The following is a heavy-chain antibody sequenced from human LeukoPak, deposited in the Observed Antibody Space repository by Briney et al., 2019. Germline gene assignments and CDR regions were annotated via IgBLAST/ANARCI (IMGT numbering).Heavy chain of an antibody. J-gene: IGHJ5*02. Sequence: SETLSLTCTVSGGSISSYYWSWIRQPAGKGLEWIGRIYISGSTNYNPSLKSRVTMSVDTSKNQFSLKLSSVTAADTAVYYCARALSEYYDSSGYYFLNWFDPWGQGTLVTVSS. CDR2: IYISGST. V-gene: IGHV4-4*07. CDR3: ARALSEYYDSSGYYFLNWFDP. D-gene: IGHD3-22*01. CDR1: GGSISSYY.